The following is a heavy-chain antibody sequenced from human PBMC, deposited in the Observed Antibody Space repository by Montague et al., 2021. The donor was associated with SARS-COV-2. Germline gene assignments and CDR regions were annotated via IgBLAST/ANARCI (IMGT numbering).Heavy chain of an antibody. Sequence: SLRLSWSASGFTFSYFVMNRCRCRGTQALIGSAHVCTPVTLASRLPSWAGRLSISRDRSNNTLYLEMSSLRAEDTALYYCVSYGSSWEYFDYWGQGTLVT. CDR2: VCTPVTLAS. J-gene: IGHJ4*02. CDR3: VSYGSSWEYFDY. D-gene: IGHD2-15*01. CDR1: GFTFSYFV. V-gene: IGHV3-23*05.